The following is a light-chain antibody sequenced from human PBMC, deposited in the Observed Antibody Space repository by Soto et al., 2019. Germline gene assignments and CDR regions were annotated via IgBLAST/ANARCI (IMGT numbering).Light chain of an antibody. V-gene: IGLV2-23*01. Sequence: QSALTQPASVSGSPGQSITISCTGTSSDVGSYNLVSWYQQHPGKAPKLMIYEGNKRPSGVSNRFSGSKSANTASLTISGLQTEDGADYHCCSYAGTNTFVFGTGTKLTVL. J-gene: IGLJ1*01. CDR2: EGN. CDR3: CSYAGTNTFV. CDR1: SSDVGSYNL.